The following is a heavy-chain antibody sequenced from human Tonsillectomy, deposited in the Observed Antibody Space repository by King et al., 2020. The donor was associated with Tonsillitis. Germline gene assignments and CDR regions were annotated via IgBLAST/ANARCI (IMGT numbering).Heavy chain of an antibody. Sequence: VQLVESGGVVVQPGGSLRLSCAASGFTFDDYTMHWVRQAPGKGLEWVSLINWDGTSTYYADSVEGRFTISRDNSKNSLYLQMSSLRTEDTAFYYCASQTWGDAFDIWGQGTMVTVSS. D-gene: IGHD3-16*01. J-gene: IGHJ3*02. V-gene: IGHV3-43*01. CDR2: INWDGTST. CDR3: ASQTWGDAFDI. CDR1: GFTFDDYT.